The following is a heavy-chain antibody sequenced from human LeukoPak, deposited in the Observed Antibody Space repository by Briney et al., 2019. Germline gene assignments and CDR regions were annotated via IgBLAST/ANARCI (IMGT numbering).Heavy chain of an antibody. CDR2: IYSGGST. Sequence: GGSLRLTCAASGFTVSSNYMSWVRQAPGKGLEGVSVIYSGGSTYYADSVKGRFTISRQNSKNTLDLQMNSLRPEDTAVYYCARGRSDYSNYLDHWGQGTLVTVSS. J-gene: IGHJ4*02. D-gene: IGHD4-11*01. CDR1: GFTVSSNY. V-gene: IGHV3-53*04. CDR3: ARGRSDYSNYLDH.